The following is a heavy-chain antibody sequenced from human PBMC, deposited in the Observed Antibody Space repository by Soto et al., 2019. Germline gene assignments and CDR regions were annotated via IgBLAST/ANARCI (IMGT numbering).Heavy chain of an antibody. CDR3: VRHATDHRGNAEDWYFDL. CDR1: GASISSYY. Sequence: QVQLQESGPGLVRPSETLSLTCTVSGASISSYYWTWVRQPPGKGLEWIGYMSNSGSTNYNPSFKSRVTMSVDTSKNQSSLKLSSVTAADTAVYYCVRHATDHRGNAEDWYFDLWGRGTLVTVSS. V-gene: IGHV4-59*08. D-gene: IGHD2-15*01. CDR2: MSNSGST. J-gene: IGHJ2*01.